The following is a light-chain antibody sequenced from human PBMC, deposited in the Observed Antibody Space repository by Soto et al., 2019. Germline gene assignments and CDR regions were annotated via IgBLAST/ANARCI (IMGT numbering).Light chain of an antibody. CDR1: SSDVGAYNH. J-gene: IGLJ1*01. CDR2: EVS. V-gene: IGLV2-14*01. CDR3: ISYTGSSTSYV. Sequence: QSVLTQPAYVSGSPGQSITISCTGTSSDVGAYNHVAWYQQHPGKAPKFMIYEVSNRPSGVSNRFSGSKSGNTASLTISGLQAEDEADYYCISYTGSSTSYVFGTGTKVTVL.